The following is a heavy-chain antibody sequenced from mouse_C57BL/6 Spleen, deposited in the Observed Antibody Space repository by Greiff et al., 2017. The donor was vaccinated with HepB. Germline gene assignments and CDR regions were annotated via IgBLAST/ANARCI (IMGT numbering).Heavy chain of an antibody. V-gene: IGHV1-64*01. Sequence: QVQLQQPGAELVKPGASVKLSCKASGYTFTSYWMHWVKQRPGQGLEWIGMIHPNSGSTNYNEKFKSKATLTVDKSSSTAYMQLSSLTSDDSAVYYCAREGYDGNVSYWGQGTLVTVSA. CDR3: AREGYDGNVSY. CDR1: GYTFTSYW. D-gene: IGHD2-1*01. CDR2: IHPNSGST. J-gene: IGHJ3*01.